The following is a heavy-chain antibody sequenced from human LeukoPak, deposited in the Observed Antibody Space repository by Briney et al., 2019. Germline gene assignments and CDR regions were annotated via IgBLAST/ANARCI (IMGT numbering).Heavy chain of an antibody. V-gene: IGHV4-59*01. CDR2: IYYSGST. Sequence: PSETLSLTCTVSGGSISSYYWSWIRQPPGKGLEWIGYIYYSGSTNYNPSLKSRVTISVDTSKNQFSLKLSSVTAADTAVYYCARDPDSSSWYYFDYWGQGTLATVSS. J-gene: IGHJ4*02. D-gene: IGHD6-13*01. CDR3: ARDPDSSSWYYFDY. CDR1: GGSISSYY.